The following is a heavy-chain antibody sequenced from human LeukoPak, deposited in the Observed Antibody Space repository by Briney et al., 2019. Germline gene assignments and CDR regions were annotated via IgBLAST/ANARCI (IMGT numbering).Heavy chain of an antibody. Sequence: PSETLSLTCIVSGGSISSSSYYWGWIRQPPGKGLEWIGSIYYSGSTYYNPSLKSRVTISVDTSKNQFSLKLSSVTAADTAVYYCARDEGGIAAPKGDYYYYGMDVWGQGTTVTVSS. CDR3: ARDEGGIAAPKGDYYYYGMDV. V-gene: IGHV4-39*07. D-gene: IGHD6-13*01. CDR2: IYYSGST. CDR1: GGSISSSSYY. J-gene: IGHJ6*02.